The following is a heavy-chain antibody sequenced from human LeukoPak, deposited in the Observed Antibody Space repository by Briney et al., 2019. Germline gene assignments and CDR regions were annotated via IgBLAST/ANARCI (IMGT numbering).Heavy chain of an antibody. CDR1: GGTFSSYA. CDR3: ATGTRAKQLVLDLDY. D-gene: IGHD6-13*01. Sequence: ASVKVSCKASGGTFSSYAISWVRQAPGQGLEWMGIINPSGGSTSYAQKFQGRVTMTRDTSTSTVYMELSSLRSEDTAVYYCATGTRAKQLVLDLDYWGQGTLVTVSS. V-gene: IGHV1-46*01. CDR2: INPSGGST. J-gene: IGHJ4*02.